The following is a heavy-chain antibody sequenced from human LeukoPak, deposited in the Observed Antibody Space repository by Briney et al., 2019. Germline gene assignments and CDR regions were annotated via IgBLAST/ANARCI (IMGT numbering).Heavy chain of an antibody. D-gene: IGHD5-24*01. CDR3: ARGADGYNYRSDY. CDR2: IYYNGIT. J-gene: IGHJ4*02. CDR1: GGSISSYY. V-gene: IGHV4-59*01. Sequence: SETLSLTCTVSGGSISSYYWSWIRQPAGKGLEWIGYIYYNGITNYSPSLKSRVTISVDTSKNQFSLKLTSVTAADTAVYYCARGADGYNYRSDYWGQGTLVTVSS.